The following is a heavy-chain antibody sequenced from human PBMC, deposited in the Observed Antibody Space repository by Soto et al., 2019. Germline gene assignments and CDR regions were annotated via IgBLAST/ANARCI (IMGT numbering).Heavy chain of an antibody. D-gene: IGHD3-22*01. J-gene: IGHJ6*02. CDR1: GYNFSTFG. Sequence: ASVKVSCKASGYNFSTFGIFWVRQAPGQGLEWMGWISPYNGNTQSEHKFQGRLTLTTDTSTSTVYMELRSLRSDGTAVYYCVRIKHYYDTSGRMDVWGQETTVTVSS. CDR2: ISPYNGNT. V-gene: IGHV1-18*04. CDR3: VRIKHYYDTSGRMDV.